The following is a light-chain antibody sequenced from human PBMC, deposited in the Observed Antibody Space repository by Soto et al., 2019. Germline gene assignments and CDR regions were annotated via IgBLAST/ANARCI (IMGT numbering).Light chain of an antibody. CDR3: QQYNNWPPA. V-gene: IGKV3D-15*01. J-gene: IGKJ1*01. Sequence: EIVMTQSPATLSVSPEERATLSCRASQSVSSNLAWYQQKPGQAPRLLIFDASTRATGIPARFSGSGSGTYFTLTISSLQSEDFTIYYCQQYNNWPPAFGQGTKVEFK. CDR1: QSVSSN. CDR2: DAS.